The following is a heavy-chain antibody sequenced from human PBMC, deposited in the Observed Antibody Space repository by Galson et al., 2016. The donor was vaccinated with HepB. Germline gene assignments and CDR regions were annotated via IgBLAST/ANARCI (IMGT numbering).Heavy chain of an antibody. Sequence: SLRLSCAASGFTFSSYAMHWVRQAPGKGLEYLSAITGSGDTTYYANSVKGRFTISRDNSENTLYLQMGSLRAADMAVSYCARDTLSSPWDLDYWGQGTLVTVSS. CDR1: GFTFSSYA. CDR3: ARDTLSSPWDLDY. J-gene: IGHJ4*02. V-gene: IGHV3-64*01. D-gene: IGHD2-2*01. CDR2: ITGSGDTT.